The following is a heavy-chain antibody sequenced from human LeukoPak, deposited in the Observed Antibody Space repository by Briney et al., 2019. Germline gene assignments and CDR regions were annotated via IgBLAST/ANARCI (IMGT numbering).Heavy chain of an antibody. CDR3: ARELRGYSYGYFDY. D-gene: IGHD5-18*01. CDR2: INHSGST. V-gene: IGHV4-34*01. Sequence: PSETPSLTCAVYGGSFSGYYWSWIRQPPGKGLEWIGEINHSGSTNYNPSLKSRVTISVDTSKNQFSLKLSSVTAADTAVYYCARELRGYSYGYFDYWGQGTLVTVSS. J-gene: IGHJ4*02. CDR1: GGSFSGYY.